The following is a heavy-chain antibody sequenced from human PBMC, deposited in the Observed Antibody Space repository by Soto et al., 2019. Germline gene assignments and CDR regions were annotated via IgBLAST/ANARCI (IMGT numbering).Heavy chain of an antibody. Sequence: QVQLVQSGAEVKKPGYSVKVSCKASGGTFSSYTISWVRQAPGQGLEWMGRIIPILGIANYAQKFQGRVTITADKSTSTAYMELSSLRSEDTAVYYCARIAPYGGKGYYFDYWGQGTLVTVSS. J-gene: IGHJ4*02. V-gene: IGHV1-69*02. CDR2: IIPILGIA. CDR1: GGTFSSYT. CDR3: ARIAPYGGKGYYFDY. D-gene: IGHD4-17*01.